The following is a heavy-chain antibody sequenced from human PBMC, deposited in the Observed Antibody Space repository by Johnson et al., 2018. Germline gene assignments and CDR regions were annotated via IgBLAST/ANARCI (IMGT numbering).Heavy chain of an antibody. CDR2: ISYDGSNK. J-gene: IGHJ3*02. Sequence: QVQLVESGGGVVQPGRSLRLSCAASGFTFSSYGMHWVRQAPGKGLEWVAVISYDGSNKYYADSVQGRFTISRDNSKNTLYLQMNSLRAEDTALYYCAKGLNWGWKSAFDIWGQGTLVTVSS. D-gene: IGHD7-27*01. CDR3: AKGLNWGWKSAFDI. V-gene: IGHV3-30*18. CDR1: GFTFSSYG.